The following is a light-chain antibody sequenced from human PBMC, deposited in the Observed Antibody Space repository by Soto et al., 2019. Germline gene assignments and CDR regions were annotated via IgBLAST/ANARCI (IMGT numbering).Light chain of an antibody. CDR3: QQYISYPWP. J-gene: IGKJ1*01. Sequence: DIQMTQSPSTLSASVGDRVTITCRASQSISSWLAWYQQKPGKAPKLLIYDASSLESGVPSRFSGSGSGTEFTLTISSLQPDYFATYSCQQYISYPWPFGEGTKVDIK. CDR1: QSISSW. V-gene: IGKV1-5*01. CDR2: DAS.